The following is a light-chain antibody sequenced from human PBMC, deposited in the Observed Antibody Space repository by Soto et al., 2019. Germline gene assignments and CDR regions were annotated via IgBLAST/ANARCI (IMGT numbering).Light chain of an antibody. J-gene: IGLJ1*01. Sequence: QSALTQPASVSGSPGQSIAISCTGTSSDVGAYDYVSWYQQHPDKAPKLIIYEASHRPAGVSNRFSASKYVNTATLTIPGLQTEDEADYYCASHTTSNTRVFGTGTKVTVL. V-gene: IGLV2-14*03. CDR2: EAS. CDR3: ASHTTSNTRV. CDR1: SSDVGAYDY.